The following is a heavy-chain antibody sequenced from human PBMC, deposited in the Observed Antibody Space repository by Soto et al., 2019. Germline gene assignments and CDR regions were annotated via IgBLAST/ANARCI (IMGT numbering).Heavy chain of an antibody. CDR2: INPNSGGT. D-gene: IGHD2-21*01. V-gene: IGHV1-2*02. J-gene: IGHJ6*02. CDR1: AGTFSSYT. CDR3: ARVRYSFSLAV. Sequence: ASVKVSSKASAGTFSSYTISWVRQSPGQGLEWMGCINPNSGGTNYAQKFQGRVTRTRATSISTAYRELTRLRSDDRAVYYEARVRYSFSLAVWGEGTTVTVS.